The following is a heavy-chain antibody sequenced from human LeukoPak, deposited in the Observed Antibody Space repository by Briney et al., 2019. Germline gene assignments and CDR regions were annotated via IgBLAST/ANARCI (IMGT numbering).Heavy chain of an antibody. CDR3: ARGKDYYDSRGYYGYYYYYMDV. Sequence: GGSLRLSCAASGFTFNRYSMNWVRQAPGKGLEWVSYIDSSRSTIYYADSVKGRFTISRDNAKNSLCLQMNSLRAEDTAVYYCARGKDYYDSRGYYGYYYYYMDVWGKGTTVTVSS. J-gene: IGHJ6*03. D-gene: IGHD3-22*01. CDR1: GFTFNRYS. V-gene: IGHV3-48*04. CDR2: IDSSRSTI.